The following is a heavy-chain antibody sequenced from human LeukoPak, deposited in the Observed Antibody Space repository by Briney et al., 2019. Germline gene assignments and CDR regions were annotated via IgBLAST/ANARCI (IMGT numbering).Heavy chain of an antibody. J-gene: IGHJ5*02. D-gene: IGHD3-10*01. V-gene: IGHV4-34*01. CDR3: ARGRKLWFGESNWFDP. CDR1: GGSFSGYY. CDR2: INHSGST. Sequence: PSGTLSLTCAVYGGSFSGYYWSWIRQPPGKGLEWIGEINHSGSTNYNPSLKSRVTISVDTSKNQFSLKLSSVTAADTAVYYCARGRKLWFGESNWFDPWGQGTLVTVSS.